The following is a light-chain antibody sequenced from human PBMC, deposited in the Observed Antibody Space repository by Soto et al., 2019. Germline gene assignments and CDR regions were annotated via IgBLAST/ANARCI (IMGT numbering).Light chain of an antibody. V-gene: IGKV1-27*01. CDR3: QRYHSALLT. Sequence: DIQMTQSPSSLSASVGDRVTMTCQASQDIRNYVAWYQQKPGEVPKLLIYAASTLQSGVPARFSGGGFGTDFALTISSLRPEDVATYYCQRYHSALLTFGPGTKVDLK. CDR2: AAS. CDR1: QDIRNY. J-gene: IGKJ3*01.